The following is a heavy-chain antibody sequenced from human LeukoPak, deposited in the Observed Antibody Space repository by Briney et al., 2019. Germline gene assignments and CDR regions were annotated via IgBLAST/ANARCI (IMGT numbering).Heavy chain of an antibody. D-gene: IGHD3-16*01. CDR3: YGIHLGDSFDI. Sequence: GGSLRLSCAASGFIVSRNYMGWVRPAPGKGLEWVSALSSKYETYYADSVKGRFTISRDNSENTLYLQMNALRAEDTALYYCYGIHLGDSFDIWGRGTMVIVFS. CDR2: LSSKYET. CDR1: GFIVSRNY. V-gene: IGHV3-53*01. J-gene: IGHJ3*02.